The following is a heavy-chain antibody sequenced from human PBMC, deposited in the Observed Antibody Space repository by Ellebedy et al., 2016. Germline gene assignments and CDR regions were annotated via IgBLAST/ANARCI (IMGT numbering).Heavy chain of an antibody. V-gene: IGHV3-33*01. D-gene: IGHD2-21*02. CDR2: IWYDGSNK. CDR3: ARELVVTAIRDYYYGMDV. Sequence: GGSLRLXXAASGFTFSSYGMHWVRQAPGKGLEWVAVIWYDGSNKYYADSVKGRFTISRDNSKNTLYLQMNSLRAEDTAVYYCARELVVTAIRDYYYGMDVWGQGTTVTVSS. J-gene: IGHJ6*02. CDR1: GFTFSSYG.